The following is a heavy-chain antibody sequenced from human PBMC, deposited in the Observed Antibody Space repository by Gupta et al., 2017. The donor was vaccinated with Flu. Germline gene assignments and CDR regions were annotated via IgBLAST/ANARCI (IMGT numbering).Heavy chain of an antibody. CDR2: ISGSGGSA. J-gene: IGHJ4*02. V-gene: IGHV3-23*01. D-gene: IGHD6-19*01. CDR3: AKGSQWLAVSPPVYFES. Sequence: AMTWVRQAPGRGLEWVSSISGSGGSAFYADAVKGRFTISRDNSRNTLFLQMNSLRPEDTAIYHCAKGSQWLAVSPPVYFESWGLGTRVTVSS. CDR1: A.